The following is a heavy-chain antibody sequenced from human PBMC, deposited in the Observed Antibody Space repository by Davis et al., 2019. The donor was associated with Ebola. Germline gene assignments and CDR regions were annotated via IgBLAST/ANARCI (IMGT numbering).Heavy chain of an antibody. CDR2: IVVGNVNT. CDR3: ARDPGGYYGSGSYYNFYYYYYYGMDV. Sequence: SVKVSCKASGFTFTNSAMQWVRQARGQRPEWIGSIVVGNVNTNYAQRLQGRVTITRDTSASTAYMELSSLRSEDTAVYYCARDPGGYYGSGSYYNFYYYYYYGMDVWGQGTTVTVSS. CDR1: GFTFTNSA. V-gene: IGHV1-58*02. D-gene: IGHD3-10*01. J-gene: IGHJ6*02.